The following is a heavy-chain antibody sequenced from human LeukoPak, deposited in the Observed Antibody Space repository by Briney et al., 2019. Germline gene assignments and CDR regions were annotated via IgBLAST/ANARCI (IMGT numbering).Heavy chain of an antibody. CDR2: IHTSGTT. J-gene: IGHJ4*02. V-gene: IGHV4-4*07. CDR1: GVSISGYF. CDR3: ARDPAGHGRYFDY. Sequence: SETLSLTCTVSGVSISGYFCTWLRQSAGAGLECIGRIHTSGTTYYNPSLRSRVSMSVGTSNNKFSLRLSSVTAADTAVYYCARDPAGHGRYFDYWGQGTLVTVSS. D-gene: IGHD1-14*01.